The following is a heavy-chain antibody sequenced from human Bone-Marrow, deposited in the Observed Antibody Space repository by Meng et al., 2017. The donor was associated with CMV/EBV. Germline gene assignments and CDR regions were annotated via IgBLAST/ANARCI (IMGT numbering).Heavy chain of an antibody. J-gene: IGHJ4*02. V-gene: IGHV3-21*01. Sequence: LSLTCAASGFPFCSYSMNWVRQAPGKGLEWVSSISSSSSYIYYADSVKGRFTISRDNAKNPLYLQMNSLRAEDTAVYYCARETTRRGPPSYWGQGTLVTASS. CDR2: ISSSSSYI. CDR1: GFPFCSYS. D-gene: IGHD1/OR15-1a*01. CDR3: ARETTRRGPPSY.